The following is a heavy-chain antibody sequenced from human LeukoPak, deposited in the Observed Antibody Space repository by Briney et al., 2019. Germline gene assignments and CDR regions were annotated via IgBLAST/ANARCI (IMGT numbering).Heavy chain of an antibody. CDR1: GGSIGSYY. V-gene: IGHV4-59*01. CDR2: VYYSGST. J-gene: IGHJ5*02. CDR3: ARSGYCSSTSCYRSLWFDP. Sequence: SETLSLTCTVSGGSIGSYYWSWIRQPPGKGLEWIGYVYYSGSTSYNPSLKSRVTISVDTSKNQFSLKLSSVTAADTAVYYCARSGYCSSTSCYRSLWFDPWGQETLVTVSS. D-gene: IGHD2-2*02.